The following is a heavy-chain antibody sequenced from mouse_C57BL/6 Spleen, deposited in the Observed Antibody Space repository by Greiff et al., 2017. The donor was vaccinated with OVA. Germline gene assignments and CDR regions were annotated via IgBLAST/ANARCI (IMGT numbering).Heavy chain of an antibody. D-gene: IGHD2-12*01. CDR3: ARRDTYYSKYCDY. Sequence: QVQLQQPGAELVKPGASVKLSCKASGYTFTSYWMQWVKQRPGQGLEWIGEIDPSDSYTNYNQKFKGKAILTVDTSSSTAYMQLRSLTSEDSAVYYCARRDTYYSKYCDYWGQGTTLTVSS. CDR2: IDPSDSYT. CDR1: GYTFTSYW. J-gene: IGHJ2*01. V-gene: IGHV1-50*01.